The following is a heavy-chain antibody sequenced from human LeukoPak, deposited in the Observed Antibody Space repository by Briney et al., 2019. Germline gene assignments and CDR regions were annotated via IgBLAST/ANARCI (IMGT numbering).Heavy chain of an antibody. D-gene: IGHD3-3*01. CDR1: GYTFTSYD. Sequence: ASVKVSCKASGYTFTSYDINWVRQTTGQGLEWMGWMNPNSGNTGYAQKFQGRVTMTRNTSISTAYMELSSLRSEDTAVYYCARGRLDDFWSGYLDGMDVWGQGTTVTVSS. CDR2: MNPNSGNT. CDR3: ARGRLDDFWSGYLDGMDV. V-gene: IGHV1-8*01. J-gene: IGHJ6*02.